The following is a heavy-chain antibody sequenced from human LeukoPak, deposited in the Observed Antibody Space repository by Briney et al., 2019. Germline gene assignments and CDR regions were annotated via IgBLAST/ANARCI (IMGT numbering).Heavy chain of an antibody. J-gene: IGHJ4*02. D-gene: IGHD3-10*01. CDR1: GGSISSSSYY. CDR3: AKHYMGSSYNRGLDS. V-gene: IGHV4-39*01. Sequence: SSETLSLTCTVSGGSISSSSYYWGWIRQPPGKGLEWIGSIYYSGSTYYNPSLKSRVTISVDTSKNQFSLKLSSVTAADTAIYYCAKHYMGSSYNRGLDSWGQGTLVTVSS. CDR2: IYYSGST.